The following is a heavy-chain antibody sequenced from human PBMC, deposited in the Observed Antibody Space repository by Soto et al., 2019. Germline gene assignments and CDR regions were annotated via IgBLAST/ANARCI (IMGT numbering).Heavy chain of an antibody. J-gene: IGHJ6*02. CDR1: GGSISSGGYY. V-gene: IGHV4-31*03. Sequence: SETLSLTCTVSGGSISSGGYYWSWIRQHPGKGLEWIGHIYYSGNTYYNPSLKSRVTISVDTSKNQFSLKLSSVTAADTAVYYCARARGITGTIGMDAWGQGTTVTVSS. D-gene: IGHD1-7*01. CDR2: IYYSGNT. CDR3: ARARGITGTIGMDA.